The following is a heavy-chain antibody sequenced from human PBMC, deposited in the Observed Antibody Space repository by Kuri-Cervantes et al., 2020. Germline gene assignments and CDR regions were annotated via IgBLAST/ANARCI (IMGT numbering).Heavy chain of an antibody. Sequence: SETLSLTCAVSGGSISSSNWWSWVRQPPGKGLEWIGEIYHSGSTNYNPSLKSRVTISVDKSKNQFSLKLSSVTAADTAVYYCARKGYYYSFRFDYWGQGTLVTVSS. CDR3: ARKGYYYSFRFDY. V-gene: IGHV4-4*02. CDR1: GGSISSSNW. J-gene: IGHJ4*02. CDR2: IYHSGST. D-gene: IGHD3-22*01.